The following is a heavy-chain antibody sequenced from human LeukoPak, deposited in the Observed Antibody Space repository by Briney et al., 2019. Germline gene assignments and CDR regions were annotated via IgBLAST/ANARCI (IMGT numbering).Heavy chain of an antibody. Sequence: PSETLSLTCAVSGGSISSYYWSWIRQPAGKGLEWIGRIYTSGSTNYNPSLKSRVTMSVDTSKNQFSLKLSSVTAADTAVYYCARDLTDIVVVPAAIPSGWFDPWGQGTLVTVSS. J-gene: IGHJ5*02. V-gene: IGHV4-4*07. CDR1: GGSISSYY. D-gene: IGHD2-2*02. CDR2: IYTSGST. CDR3: ARDLTDIVVVPAAIPSGWFDP.